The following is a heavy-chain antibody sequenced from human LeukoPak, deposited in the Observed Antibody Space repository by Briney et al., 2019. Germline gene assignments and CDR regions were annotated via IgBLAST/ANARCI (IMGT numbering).Heavy chain of an antibody. CDR3: AREENSGYYYYYHMDV. J-gene: IGHJ6*03. D-gene: IGHD6-19*01. Sequence: GGSLRLSCAASGFTFDDYGMSWVRQAPGKGLEWVSGINWNGGSTVYADSVKGRFTISRDNAKNSLYLQMNSLRAEDTALYYCAREENSGYYYYYHMDVWGKGTTVTVSS. CDR1: GFTFDDYG. CDR2: INWNGGST. V-gene: IGHV3-20*04.